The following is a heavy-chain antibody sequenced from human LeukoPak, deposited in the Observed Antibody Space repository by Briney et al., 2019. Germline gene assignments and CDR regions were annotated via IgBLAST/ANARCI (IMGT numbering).Heavy chain of an antibody. CDR1: GGSISSGDYY. CDR3: ARVGIAAAGTFDP. D-gene: IGHD6-13*01. V-gene: IGHV4-30-4*08. Sequence: SETLSLTCSVSGGSISSGDYYWSWIRQPPGKGLEWIGYIYNSGSTFHYNPSLKSRVTISVDTSKNQFSLRLSSVTAADTAVYYCARVGIAAAGTFDPWGQGTLVTVSS. J-gene: IGHJ5*02. CDR2: IYNSGST.